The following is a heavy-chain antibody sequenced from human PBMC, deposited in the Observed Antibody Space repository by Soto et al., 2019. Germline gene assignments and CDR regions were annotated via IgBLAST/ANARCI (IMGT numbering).Heavy chain of an antibody. D-gene: IGHD3-10*01. J-gene: IGHJ3*02. Sequence: GGSLRLSCAASGFTFSSYDMHWVRQTTGKGLEWVSAIGTAGDTYYPGSVKGRFTISRENAKNSLYLQMNSLRAEDTAVYYCARGGEAGSGWFGEQGDAFDIWGQGTMVTVSS. CDR1: GFTFSSYD. V-gene: IGHV3-13*01. CDR2: IGTAGDT. CDR3: ARGGEAGSGWFGEQGDAFDI.